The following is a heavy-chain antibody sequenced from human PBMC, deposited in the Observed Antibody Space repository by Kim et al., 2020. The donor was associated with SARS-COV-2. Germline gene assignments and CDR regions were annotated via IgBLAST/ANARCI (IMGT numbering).Heavy chain of an antibody. Sequence: FQGRVTITRATSASTAYMELSSLRSEDTAVYYCARTLYDSSGYYYVYFDYWGQGTLVTVSS. D-gene: IGHD3-22*01. CDR3: ARTLYDSSGYYYVYFDY. V-gene: IGHV1-3*01. J-gene: IGHJ4*02.